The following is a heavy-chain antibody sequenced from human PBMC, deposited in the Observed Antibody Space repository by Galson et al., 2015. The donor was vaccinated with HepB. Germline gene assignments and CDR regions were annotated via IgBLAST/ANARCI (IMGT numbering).Heavy chain of an antibody. CDR3: ARAGSVVWFGELLFNWFDP. V-gene: IGHV1-46*01. Sequence: SVKVSCKASGYTFTSYYMHWVRQAPGQGLEWMGIINPSGGSTSYAQKFQGRVTMTRDTSTSTVYMELSSLRSEDTAVYYCARAGSVVWFGELLFNWFDPWGQGTLVTVSS. CDR2: INPSGGST. D-gene: IGHD3-10*01. CDR1: GYTFTSYY. J-gene: IGHJ5*02.